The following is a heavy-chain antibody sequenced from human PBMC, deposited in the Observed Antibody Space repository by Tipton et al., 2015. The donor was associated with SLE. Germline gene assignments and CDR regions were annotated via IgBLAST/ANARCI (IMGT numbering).Heavy chain of an antibody. V-gene: IGHV1-8*01. J-gene: IGHJ4*02. Sequence: QVQLVQSGAEVKKPGASVKVSCKASGYTFTSYDINWVRQATGQGLEWMGWMNPNSGKTGYAQKFQGRVTMTRDTSISTACMELSRLRSDDTAVYYCARDGGGNSGGPPGYWGQGTLVTVSS. CDR2: MNPNSGKT. D-gene: IGHD4-23*01. CDR3: ARDGGGNSGGPPGY. CDR1: GYTFTSYD.